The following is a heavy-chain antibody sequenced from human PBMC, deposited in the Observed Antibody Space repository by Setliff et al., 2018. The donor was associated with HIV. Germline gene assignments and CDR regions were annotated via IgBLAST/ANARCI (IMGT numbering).Heavy chain of an antibody. CDR2: VSHSGST. D-gene: IGHD1-1*01. V-gene: IGHV4-34*01. J-gene: IGHJ6*03. CDR3: ARVRDPNWNYDMDV. CDR1: GGSFNNYF. Sequence: SETLSLTCAVYGGSFNNYFWTWIRQPPGKGLEWIGEVSHSGSTNYNPSLKSRATISVDTSKNQVSLKLNSITAADTAIYYCARVRDPNWNYDMDVWGQGTTVTVSS.